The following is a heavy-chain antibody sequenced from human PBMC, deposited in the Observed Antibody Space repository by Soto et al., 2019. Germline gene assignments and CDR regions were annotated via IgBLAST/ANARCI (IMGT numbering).Heavy chain of an antibody. V-gene: IGHV1-69*01. Sequence: GXSVKVSCKASGGTFSSYAISWGRQAPVQGLEWMGGIIPIFGTANYAQKFQGRVTITADESTSTAYMELSSLRSGDTAVYYCARTDIDWVGATRYYYYYGMDVWGQGTTVTVSS. CDR3: ARTDIDWVGATRYYYYYGMDV. CDR1: GGTFSSYA. D-gene: IGHD1-26*01. J-gene: IGHJ6*02. CDR2: IIPIFGTA.